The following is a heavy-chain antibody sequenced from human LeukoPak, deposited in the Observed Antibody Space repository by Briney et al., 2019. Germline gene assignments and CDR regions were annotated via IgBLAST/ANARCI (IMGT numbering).Heavy chain of an antibody. J-gene: IGHJ6*03. CDR2: INHSGST. V-gene: IGHV4-34*01. Sequence: SETLSLTCAAYGGSFSGYYWSWIRQPPGKGLEWIGEINHSGSTNYNPSLKSRVTISVDTSKNQFSLKLSSVTAADTAVYYCARGGPYSSSWYSYYYYYMDAWGKGTTVTVSS. CDR3: ARGGPYSSSWYSYYYYYMDA. CDR1: GGSFSGYY. D-gene: IGHD6-13*01.